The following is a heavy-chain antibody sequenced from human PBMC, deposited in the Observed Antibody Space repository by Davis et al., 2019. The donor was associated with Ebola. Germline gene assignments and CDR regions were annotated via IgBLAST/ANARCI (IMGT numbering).Heavy chain of an antibody. CDR2: ISWDGEST. Sequence: GESLKISCAASGFTFSSHSMNWVRQAPGKGLEWVSLISWDGESTWYADSVKGRFTISRDNSKNSLYLQMNNLRTEDTALYYCTRGERYYDGSGPFVGEGAYYMDVWGKGTTVTVSS. CDR3: TRGERYYDGSGPFVGEGAYYMDV. J-gene: IGHJ6*03. V-gene: IGHV3-43*01. CDR1: GFTFSSHS. D-gene: IGHD3-22*01.